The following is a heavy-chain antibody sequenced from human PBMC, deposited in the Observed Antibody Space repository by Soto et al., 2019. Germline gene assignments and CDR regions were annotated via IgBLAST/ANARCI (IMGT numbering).Heavy chain of an antibody. CDR1: GGSISSSSYY. V-gene: IGHV4-39*01. D-gene: IGHD5-12*01. Sequence: SETLSLTCTVSGGSISSSSYYWGWIRQPPGKGLEWIGSIYYSGSTYYNPSLKSRVTISVDTSKNQFSLKLSSVTAADTAVYYCARHPYSGYDPRGIDYWGQGTLVTVSS. CDR3: ARHPYSGYDPRGIDY. CDR2: IYYSGST. J-gene: IGHJ4*02.